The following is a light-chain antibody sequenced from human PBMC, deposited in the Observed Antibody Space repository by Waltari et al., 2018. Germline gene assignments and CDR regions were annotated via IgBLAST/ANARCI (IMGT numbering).Light chain of an antibody. CDR1: KLGDKY. CDR3: QAWDSSTRGVV. CDR2: QDR. J-gene: IGLJ2*01. V-gene: IGLV3-1*01. Sequence: YELTQPPSVSVSPGQTASITCSGDKLGDKYACWYQQKPGQSPVLVIYQDRKRRSGIPERFSGSNSGNTATLTISGTQAMDEADYYCQAWDSSTRGVVFGGGTKLTVL.